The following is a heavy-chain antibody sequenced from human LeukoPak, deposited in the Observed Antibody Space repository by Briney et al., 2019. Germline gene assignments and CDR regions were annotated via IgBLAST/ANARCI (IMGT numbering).Heavy chain of an antibody. CDR3: ARGSLGYCSSTSCSYLDY. D-gene: IGHD2-2*01. CDR1: GFTFSDYY. V-gene: IGHV3-11*04. J-gene: IGHJ4*02. CDR2: ISSSGSTI. Sequence: PGGSLRLSCAASGFTFSDYYMSWIRQAPGKGLEWVSYISSSGSTIYYADAVKGRFTISRDNAKNSLYLQMNSLRAEDTAVYYCARGSLGYCSSTSCSYLDYWGQGTLVTVSS.